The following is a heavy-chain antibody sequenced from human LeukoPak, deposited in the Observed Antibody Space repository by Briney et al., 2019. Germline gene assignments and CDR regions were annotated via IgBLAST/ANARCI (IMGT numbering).Heavy chain of an antibody. J-gene: IGHJ4*02. CDR1: GGSISSYY. CDR3: ARHGVWGSSLFDY. V-gene: IGHV4-59*08. Sequence: PSETLSLTCTVSGGSISSYYWSWIRQPPGKGLEWIGYIYYSGSTNYNPSLKSRVTISVDTSKNQFSLKLSSVTAADTAVYYCARHGVWGSSLFDYWGQGTLVTVSS. CDR2: IYYSGST. D-gene: IGHD3-16*01.